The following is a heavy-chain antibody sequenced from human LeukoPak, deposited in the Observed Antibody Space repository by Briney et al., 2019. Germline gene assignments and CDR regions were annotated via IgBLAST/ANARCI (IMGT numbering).Heavy chain of an antibody. CDR3: ARDKEAPYSGSYGIIDY. CDR1: GFTFSSYG. D-gene: IGHD1-26*01. J-gene: IGHJ4*02. Sequence: GGSLRLSCAASGFTFSSYGMHWVRQAPGKGLEWVAVIWYDGSNKYYADSVKGRFTISRDSSKNTLYLQMNSLRAEDTAVYYCARDKEAPYSGSYGIIDYWGQGTLVTVSS. V-gene: IGHV3-33*01. CDR2: IWYDGSNK.